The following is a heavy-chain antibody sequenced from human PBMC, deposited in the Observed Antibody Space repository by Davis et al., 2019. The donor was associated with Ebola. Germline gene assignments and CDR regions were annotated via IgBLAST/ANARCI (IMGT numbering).Heavy chain of an antibody. CDR1: GFTFRNFA. CDR3: AIHMGSTGASPLNH. Sequence: GGSLRLSCAASGFTFRNFAMHWVRQAPGKGLEWVALISYDGNNKFYADSMKGRFTISRDNSKNTLSLQMNSLRPEDTAVYYCAIHMGSTGASPLNHWGQGTLVTVSS. D-gene: IGHD7-27*01. V-gene: IGHV3-30*04. CDR2: ISYDGNNK. J-gene: IGHJ5*02.